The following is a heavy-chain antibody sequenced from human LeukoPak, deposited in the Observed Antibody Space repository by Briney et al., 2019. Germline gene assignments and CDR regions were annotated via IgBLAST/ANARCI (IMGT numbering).Heavy chain of an antibody. V-gene: IGHV4-59*08. Sequence: SETLSLTCTVSGGSISSYHWSWIRQPPGKGLEWIGYIYYSGSTNYNPSLKSRVTISVDTSKNQFSLKLSSVTAADTAVYYCAVGLLHPFDYWGQGTLVTVSS. J-gene: IGHJ4*02. D-gene: IGHD3-22*01. CDR1: GGSISSYH. CDR2: IYYSGST. CDR3: AVGLLHPFDY.